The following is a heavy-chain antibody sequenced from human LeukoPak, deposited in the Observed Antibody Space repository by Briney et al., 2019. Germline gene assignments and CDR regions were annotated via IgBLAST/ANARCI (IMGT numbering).Heavy chain of an antibody. Sequence: GGSLRLSCAVSGFTFSAFWMHWVRQAPGKGLVWVSRINSDDSRTTYADSVKGRFTISRDNAKNTLYLQMNSLRAEDTAVYYCAIDSGSYLDAFDIWGQGTMVTVSS. CDR2: INSDDSRT. J-gene: IGHJ3*02. V-gene: IGHV3-74*01. D-gene: IGHD1-26*01. CDR1: GFTFSAFW. CDR3: AIDSGSYLDAFDI.